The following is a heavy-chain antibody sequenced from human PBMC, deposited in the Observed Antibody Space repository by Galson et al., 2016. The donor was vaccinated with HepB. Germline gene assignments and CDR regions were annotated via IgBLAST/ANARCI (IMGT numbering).Heavy chain of an antibody. CDR1: GYRSTNYW. D-gene: IGHD5-24*01. CDR2: IYFCGLET. V-gene: IGHV5-51*01. J-gene: IGHJ4*02. Sequence: QSGAEVKKPGESLKISCQAFGYRSTNYWIGWVRQMPGTGLEWLGLIYFCGLETRYSPSFQGRVIVSADRSINTAYLQWGSLEASDTAIYYCAGATHGNTWFDYWGQGTQVTVSS. CDR3: AGATHGNTWFDY.